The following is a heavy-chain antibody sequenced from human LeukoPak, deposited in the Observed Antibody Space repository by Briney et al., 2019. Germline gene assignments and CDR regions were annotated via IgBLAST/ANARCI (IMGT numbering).Heavy chain of an antibody. D-gene: IGHD1-26*01. CDR2: INQDGSEK. Sequence: GGSLRLSCAASGFTFTTYWMSWVRQAPGKGVEWVANINQDGSEKYYVDSMKGRFTISRDNAKNSLYLQMNSLRAEDTAVYYCARDKIVGATTGSYFDLWGRGTLVTVSS. V-gene: IGHV3-7*01. J-gene: IGHJ2*01. CDR1: GFTFTTYW. CDR3: ARDKIVGATTGSYFDL.